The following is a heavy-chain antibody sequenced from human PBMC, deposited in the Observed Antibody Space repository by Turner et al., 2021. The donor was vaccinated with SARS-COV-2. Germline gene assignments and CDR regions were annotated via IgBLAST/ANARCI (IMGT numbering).Heavy chain of an antibody. Sequence: EVLLLESGGGLEHPGRSLRLSCAASGFSFSRYVMSWVRQAPGKGREWVSAISGSGDNTYYADSVKGRFTISRDNSKNTLYLQMNSLRDDDTAVYYCAKDRNTYYYGSALDNWGQGTLVTVSS. V-gene: IGHV3-23*01. CDR1: GFSFSRYV. J-gene: IGHJ4*02. D-gene: IGHD3-10*01. CDR2: ISGSGDNT. CDR3: AKDRNTYYYGSALDN.